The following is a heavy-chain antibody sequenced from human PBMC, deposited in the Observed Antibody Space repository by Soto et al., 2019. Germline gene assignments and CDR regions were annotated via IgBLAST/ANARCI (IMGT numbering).Heavy chain of an antibody. CDR2: ISGSGGSI. J-gene: IGHJ4*02. Sequence: GGSLRLSCAASGFTFSSYAMNWVRQAPGKGLQWVAVISGSGGSIYHADSVKGRFTISRDNFKDTVFLQMNSLRAEDTAVYYCASSRAYYYDSSGLSPFDYWGQGTLVTSPQ. V-gene: IGHV3-23*01. CDR3: ASSRAYYYDSSGLSPFDY. D-gene: IGHD3-22*01. CDR1: GFTFSSYA.